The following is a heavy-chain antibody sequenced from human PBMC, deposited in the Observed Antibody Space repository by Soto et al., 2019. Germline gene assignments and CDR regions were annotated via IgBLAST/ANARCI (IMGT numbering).Heavy chain of an antibody. CDR3: ARDIGFCSNYADRYYFDY. V-gene: IGHV3-48*01. J-gene: IGHJ4*02. D-gene: IGHD4-4*01. CDR1: GFTFSSYS. CDR2: ISSSSSTI. Sequence: EVQLVESGGGLVQPGGSLRLSCAASGFTFSSYSMNWVRQAPGKGLEWVSYISSSSSTIYYADSVKGRFTISRDNAKNSLYLQMNRLRAEETAVYYCARDIGFCSNYADRYYFDYWGQGTLVTVSS.